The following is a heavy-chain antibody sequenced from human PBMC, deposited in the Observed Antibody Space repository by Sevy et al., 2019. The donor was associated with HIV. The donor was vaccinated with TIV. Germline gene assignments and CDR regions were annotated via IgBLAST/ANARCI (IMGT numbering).Heavy chain of an antibody. J-gene: IGHJ4*02. CDR3: AGENAWGRGYS. CDR1: GGSITSLY. Sequence: TLSLTCTVSGGSITSLYWNWIRQPPGKGLEWIANIYYNGHINYNPSLKSRVTLSIDTSKNQFSLRLSSVTAADTAMYYCAGENAWGRGYSWGQGTLVTVSS. D-gene: IGHD1-26*01. CDR2: IYYNGHI. V-gene: IGHV4-59*08.